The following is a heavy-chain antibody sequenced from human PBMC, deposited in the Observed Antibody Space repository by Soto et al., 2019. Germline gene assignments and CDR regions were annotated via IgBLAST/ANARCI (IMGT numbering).Heavy chain of an antibody. V-gene: IGHV3-30-3*01. Sequence: GGSLRLSCAASGFTFSSYAMHWVRQAPGKGLEWVAVISYDGSNKYYADSVKGRFTISRDNSKNTLYLQMNSLRAEDTAVYYCARDRSVAMVTDSGDFDYWGQGTLVTVSS. CDR1: GFTFSSYA. D-gene: IGHD5-18*01. CDR3: ARDRSVAMVTDSGDFDY. J-gene: IGHJ4*02. CDR2: ISYDGSNK.